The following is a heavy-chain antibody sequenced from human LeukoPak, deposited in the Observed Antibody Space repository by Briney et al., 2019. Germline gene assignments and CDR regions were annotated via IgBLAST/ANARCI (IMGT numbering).Heavy chain of an antibody. CDR3: ARVGLGAARAYYFDY. V-gene: IGHV3-33*08. D-gene: IGHD6-6*01. Sequence: GGSLRLSCAASGFTFSSYGMHWVRQAPGKGLEWVAVIWYDGSNKYYADSVKGRFTISRDNSKNTLYLQMNSLRAEDTAVYYCARVGLGAARAYYFDYWGQGTLVTVSS. J-gene: IGHJ4*02. CDR2: IWYDGSNK. CDR1: GFTFSSYG.